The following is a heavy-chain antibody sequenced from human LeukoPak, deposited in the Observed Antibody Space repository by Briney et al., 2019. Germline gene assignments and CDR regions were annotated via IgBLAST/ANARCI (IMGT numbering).Heavy chain of an antibody. CDR2: INPSGGST. J-gene: IGHJ5*02. V-gene: IGHV1-46*01. D-gene: IGHD4-17*01. CDR1: GYTFTSYY. Sequence: ASVKVSCKASGYTFTSYYMHWVRQAPGQGLEWMGIINPSGGSTSYAQKFQGRVTMTRDTSTSTVYMELSSLRSEVTAVYYCARDGRTTVTTTIFDPWGQGTLVTVSS. CDR3: ARDGRTTVTTTIFDP.